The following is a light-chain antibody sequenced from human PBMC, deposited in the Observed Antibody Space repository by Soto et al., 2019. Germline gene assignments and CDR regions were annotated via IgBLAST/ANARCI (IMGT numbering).Light chain of an antibody. Sequence: DIQMTQSPSTLSASVGDRVTITCRASQSISSWLAWYQQKPGKAPKLLIYKASSLESGVPSRFSDSRSGTEFTLTISSLQPDDFAPYYCQQYNSYSPGYTFGQGTKLAIK. V-gene: IGKV1-5*03. J-gene: IGKJ2*01. CDR1: QSISSW. CDR3: QQYNSYSPGYT. CDR2: KAS.